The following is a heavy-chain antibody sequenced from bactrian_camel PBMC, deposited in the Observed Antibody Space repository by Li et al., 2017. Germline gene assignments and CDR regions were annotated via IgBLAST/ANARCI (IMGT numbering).Heavy chain of an antibody. CDR1: GYDVSRGY. Sequence: HVQLVESGGGSVQSGVSLRLSCAASGYDVSRGYMAWYRQTAGNECELVSLISDDGTTYYADSVKGRFTISQDTAKNTLYLQMNSLRPDDSAMYYCAAGCKVAGTWSFESDFRYWGQGTQVTVS. J-gene: IGHJ6*01. CDR3: AAGCKVAGTWSFESDFRY. D-gene: IGHD1*01. CDR2: ISDDGTT. V-gene: IGHV3S55*01.